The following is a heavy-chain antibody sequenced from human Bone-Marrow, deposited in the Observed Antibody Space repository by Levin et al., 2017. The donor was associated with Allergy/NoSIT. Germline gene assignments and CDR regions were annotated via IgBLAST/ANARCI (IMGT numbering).Heavy chain of an antibody. V-gene: IGHV3-21*01. J-gene: IGHJ4*02. CDR3: ARETRTDSSGYDLDY. D-gene: IGHD3-22*01. Sequence: GGSLRLSCAAPGFTFSSYSMNWVRQAPGKGLEWVSSISSSSSYIYYADSVKGRFTISRDNAKNSLYLQMNSLRAEDTAVYYCARETRTDSSGYDLDYWGQGTLVTVSS. CDR2: ISSSSSYI. CDR1: GFTFSSYS.